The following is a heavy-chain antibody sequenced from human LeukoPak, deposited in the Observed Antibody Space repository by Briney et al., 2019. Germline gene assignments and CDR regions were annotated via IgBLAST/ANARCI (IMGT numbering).Heavy chain of an antibody. D-gene: IGHD3-10*01. Sequence: PGRSLRLSCVASGFTFSKYGMHWVRQAPGKGLEWVAVISYDGNDKYYADSVKGRFTISRDISKNTLYLQMNTLRTEDTAVYYCAKDSVWFGDLLGGMDVWGQGTTVIVSS. V-gene: IGHV3-30*18. CDR1: GFTFSKYG. J-gene: IGHJ6*02. CDR2: ISYDGNDK. CDR3: AKDSVWFGDLLGGMDV.